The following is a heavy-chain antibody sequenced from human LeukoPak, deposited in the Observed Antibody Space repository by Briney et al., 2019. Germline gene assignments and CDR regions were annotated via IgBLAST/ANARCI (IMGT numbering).Heavy chain of an antibody. CDR1: GGSISSYY. Sequence: PSETLSLTCTVSGGSISSYYWSWIRQPPGKGLEWIGYIYYSGSTNYNPSLKSRVTMSVDTSKNQFSLKLSSVTAADTAVYYCAREENAVFDYWGQGTLVTVSS. D-gene: IGHD2-2*01. V-gene: IGHV4-59*01. J-gene: IGHJ4*02. CDR3: AREENAVFDY. CDR2: IYYSGST.